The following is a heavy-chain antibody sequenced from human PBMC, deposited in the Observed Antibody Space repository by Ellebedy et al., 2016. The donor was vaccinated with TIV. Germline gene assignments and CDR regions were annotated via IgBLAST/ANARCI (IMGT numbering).Heavy chain of an antibody. Sequence: MPSETLSLTCTVSGGSVSSDYWSWIRQPPGKGLEWIGYISFSGFSKYNPSLKSRLTISVDASKKQFSLNLSSVTAADTAVYYCARLPRGDSFGYFDDWGQGALVTVSS. V-gene: IGHV4-59*02. CDR1: GGSVSSDY. CDR2: ISFSGFS. CDR3: ARLPRGDSFGYFDD. J-gene: IGHJ4*02. D-gene: IGHD5-18*01.